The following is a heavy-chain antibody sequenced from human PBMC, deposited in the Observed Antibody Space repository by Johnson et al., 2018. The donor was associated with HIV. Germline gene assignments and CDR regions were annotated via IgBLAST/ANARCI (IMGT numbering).Heavy chain of an antibody. J-gene: IGHJ3*02. V-gene: IGHV3-74*01. D-gene: IGHD1-1*01. CDR1: GFTFSSYW. Sequence: VQLVESGGGLVQPGGSLRLSCAASGFTFSSYWMHWVRQAPGKGLVWVSRINSDGSSTNSADSVKGRFTISRDNAKNSLYLQMNSLRAEDTAVYHCAKDTNGAFDIWGQGTMVTVSS. CDR3: AKDTNGAFDI. CDR2: INSDGSST.